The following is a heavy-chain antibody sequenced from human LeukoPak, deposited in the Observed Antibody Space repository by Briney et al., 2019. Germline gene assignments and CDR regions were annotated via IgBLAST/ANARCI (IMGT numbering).Heavy chain of an antibody. CDR1: GYTFSTFA. J-gene: IGHJ2*01. Sequence: GGSLRLSCAGSGYTFSTFAMSWVRQIPGKGLEWVSAISGRGGSTNYADSVKGRFSISRDNSNNTLYLQLNSLRVEDTAIYYCAKVAILGPSDWYFDLWGRGTLVTVSS. D-gene: IGHD3-3*01. V-gene: IGHV3-23*01. CDR2: ISGRGGST. CDR3: AKVAILGPSDWYFDL.